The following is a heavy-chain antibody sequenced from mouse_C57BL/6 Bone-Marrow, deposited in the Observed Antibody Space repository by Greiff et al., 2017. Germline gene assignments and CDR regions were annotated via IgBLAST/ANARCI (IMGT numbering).Heavy chain of an antibody. CDR1: GYTFTSYW. D-gene: IGHD1-1*01. CDR3: ARLVTTVVAKMAY. J-gene: IGHJ3*01. V-gene: IGHV1-7*01. CDR2: INPSSGYT. Sequence: VPLQQSGAELAKPGASVQLSCKASGYTFTSYWMHWVKQRPGQGLEWIGYINPSSGYTKYNQKFKDKATLTADKSSSTAYMQMSSLTYEDAAVYYCARLVTTVVAKMAYWGQGTLVTVSA.